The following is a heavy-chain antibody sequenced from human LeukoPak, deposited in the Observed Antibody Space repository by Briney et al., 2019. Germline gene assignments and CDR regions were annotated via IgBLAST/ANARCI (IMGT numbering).Heavy chain of an antibody. J-gene: IGHJ6*02. V-gene: IGHV3-11*01. CDR1: GFTFSDYY. Sequence: PGGSLRLSCAASGFTFSDYYMSWIRQAPGKGLEWVSYISSSGSTIYYADSVKGRFTISRDNAKNSLYLQMNSLRAEDTAVYYCARASAPLGLKAARISPVYYGMDVWGQGTTVTVSS. CDR2: ISSSGSTI. CDR3: ARASAPLGLKAARISPVYYGMDV. D-gene: IGHD6-6*01.